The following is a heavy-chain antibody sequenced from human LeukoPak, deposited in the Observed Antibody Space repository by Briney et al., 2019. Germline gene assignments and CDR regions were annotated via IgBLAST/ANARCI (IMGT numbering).Heavy chain of an antibody. J-gene: IGHJ6*03. D-gene: IGHD2-15*01. CDR3: ARGYCSGGSCYPWVMDV. V-gene: IGHV4-4*07. CDR1: GGSISSYY. Sequence: SETLSLTCTVSGGSISSYYWSWLRQPAGKGVEWIGRIYTSGSTNYNPSLTSRVTMSVDTSKNQFSLKLSSVTAADTAVYYCARGYCSGGSCYPWVMDVWGKGTTVTVSS. CDR2: IYTSGST.